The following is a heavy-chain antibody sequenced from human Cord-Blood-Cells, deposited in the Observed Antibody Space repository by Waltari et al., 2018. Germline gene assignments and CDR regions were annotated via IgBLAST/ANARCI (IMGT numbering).Heavy chain of an antibody. J-gene: IGHJ3*02. D-gene: IGHD6-13*01. Sequence: QVQLVESGGGVVQPGRSLRLSCAASGFTISSYGMPWVRQAPGKGLEWVGVIWDDGNNEYYAGSVKGLLAISRDNSKITLYLLMNSLRAEDTAVYYCGGALGEAGDIWGQGTMFTVSS. CDR2: IWDDGNNE. CDR3: GGALGEAGDI. V-gene: IGHV3-33*01. CDR1: GFTISSYG.